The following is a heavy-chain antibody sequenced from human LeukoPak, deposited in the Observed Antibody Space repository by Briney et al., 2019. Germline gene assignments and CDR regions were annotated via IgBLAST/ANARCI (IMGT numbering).Heavy chain of an antibody. Sequence: GGSLRLSCAASGFTFSSYAMSWVRQAPGKGLEWVSFIYSDNTHYSDSVKGRITISRDNSKNTLYLQMNSLRAEDTAVYYCARRAGAYSHPYDYWGQGTLVTVSS. J-gene: IGHJ4*02. CDR2: IYSDNT. V-gene: IGHV3-53*01. CDR1: GFTFSSYA. CDR3: ARRAGAYSHPYDY. D-gene: IGHD4/OR15-4a*01.